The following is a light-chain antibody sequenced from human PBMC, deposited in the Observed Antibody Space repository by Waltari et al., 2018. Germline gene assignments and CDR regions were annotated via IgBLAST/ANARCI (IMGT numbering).Light chain of an antibody. CDR2: AAS. CDR3: QQSNNWPQT. CDR1: QSVANN. Sequence: DIVMTQSPATLSVSPGERATLSCRASQSVANNLAWYQQKRGQAPRLLIYAASIRATGIPARFCGSGSGTEFTLTISSLQSEDSAVYYCQQSNNWPQTFGQGTKVEIK. J-gene: IGKJ1*01. V-gene: IGKV3-15*01.